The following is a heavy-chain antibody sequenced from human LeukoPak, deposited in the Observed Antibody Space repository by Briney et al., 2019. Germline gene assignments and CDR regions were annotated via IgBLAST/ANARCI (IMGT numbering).Heavy chain of an antibody. CDR3: ARALSPADY. CDR1: GFTFSSYS. CDR2: ISSSGSTI. J-gene: IGHJ4*02. D-gene: IGHD2/OR15-2a*01. Sequence: GGPLRLSCAASGFTFSSYSMNWVRQAPGKGLEWVSYISSSGSTIYYADSVKGRFTISRDNAKNSLYLQMNSLRAEDTAVYYCARALSPADYWGQGTLVTVSS. V-gene: IGHV3-48*04.